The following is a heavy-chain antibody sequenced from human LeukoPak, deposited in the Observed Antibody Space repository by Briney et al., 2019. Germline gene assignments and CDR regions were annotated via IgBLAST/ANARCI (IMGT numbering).Heavy chain of an antibody. CDR2: ISGSGGST. Sequence: GGSLRLSCAASGFTFDDYAMSWVRQAPGKGLEWVSAISGSGGSTYYADSVKGRFTISRDNSKNTLYLQMNSLRAEDTAVYYCAKTVGATIYTPPDYWGQGTLVTVSS. V-gene: IGHV3-23*01. D-gene: IGHD1-26*01. CDR1: GFTFDDYA. J-gene: IGHJ4*02. CDR3: AKTVGATIYTPPDY.